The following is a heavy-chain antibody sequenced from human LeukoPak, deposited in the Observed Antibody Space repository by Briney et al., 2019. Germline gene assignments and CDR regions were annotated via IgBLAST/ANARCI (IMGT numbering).Heavy chain of an antibody. V-gene: IGHV6-1*01. CDR2: TYFRPKWYY. J-gene: IGHJ4*02. CDR3: ARDPVGGSTIFDS. D-gene: IGHD1-26*01. Sequence: SQTLSLTCALSGDSVSSDSAAWNWIRQSPSRGLEWLARTYFRPKWYYDYALAVKGRITFNPDTSKNQFSLQLNSVTPEDTAVYFCARDPVGGSTIFDSWGQGTLVTVSS. CDR1: GDSVSSDSAA.